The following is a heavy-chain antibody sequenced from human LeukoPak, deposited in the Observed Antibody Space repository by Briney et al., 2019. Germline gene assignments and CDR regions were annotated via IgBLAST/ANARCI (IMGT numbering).Heavy chain of an antibody. CDR2: MNPNSGNT. J-gene: IGHJ3*02. Sequence: GASVKVSCKASGYTFTSYDINWVRQATGQGLEWMGWMNPNSGNTGYAQKFQGRVTMTRDTSISTAYMELSRLRSDDTAVYYCARGRYYDFWSGYFRSGVVDAFNIWGQGTMVTVSS. D-gene: IGHD3-3*01. CDR3: ARGRYYDFWSGYFRSGVVDAFNI. V-gene: IGHV1-8*01. CDR1: GYTFTSYD.